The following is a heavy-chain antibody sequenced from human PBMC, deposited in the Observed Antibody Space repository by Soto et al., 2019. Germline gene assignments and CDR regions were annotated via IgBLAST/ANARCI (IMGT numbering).Heavy chain of an antibody. Sequence: QVQLVQSGAEVKKPGSSVKVSCKASGGTFSSYAISWVRQAPGQGLEWMGGIIPIFGTANYAQKFQGRVTITADESTSTAYMELSSLRSEDTAVYYCARGPWGYYYESSYPRGAFDIWGQGTMVTVSS. D-gene: IGHD3-22*01. CDR3: ARGPWGYYYESSYPRGAFDI. CDR1: GGTFSSYA. J-gene: IGHJ3*02. V-gene: IGHV1-69*01. CDR2: IIPIFGTA.